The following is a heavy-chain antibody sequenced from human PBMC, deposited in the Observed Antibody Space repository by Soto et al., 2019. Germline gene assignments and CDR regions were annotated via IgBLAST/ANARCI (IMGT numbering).Heavy chain of an antibody. Sequence: GGSLRLSCAASGFTFDDYAMHWVRQAPGKGLEWVSGISWNSGSIGYADSVKGRFTISRDNAKNSLYLQMNSLRAEDTALYYCAKGGSSSNYYSYYMDVWGKGTTVTVSS. CDR3: AKGGSSSNYYSYYMDV. CDR1: GFTFDDYA. J-gene: IGHJ6*03. D-gene: IGHD6-6*01. CDR2: ISWNSGSI. V-gene: IGHV3-9*01.